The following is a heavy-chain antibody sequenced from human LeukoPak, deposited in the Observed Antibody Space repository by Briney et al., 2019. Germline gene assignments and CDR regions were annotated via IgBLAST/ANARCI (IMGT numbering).Heavy chain of an antibody. CDR2: IYYSGST. Sequence: SETLSLTCTVSGGSISSSSYYWGWIRQPPGKGLEWIGSIYYSGSTYYNPSLKSRVTISVDTSKNQFSLKLSSVTAADTAVYYCAREQQLVDYWGQGTLITVSS. D-gene: IGHD4-11*01. V-gene: IGHV4-39*02. CDR3: AREQQLVDY. CDR1: GGSISSSSYY. J-gene: IGHJ4*02.